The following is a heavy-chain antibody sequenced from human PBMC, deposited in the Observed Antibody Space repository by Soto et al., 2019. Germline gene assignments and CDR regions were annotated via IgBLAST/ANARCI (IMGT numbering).Heavy chain of an antibody. D-gene: IGHD2-15*01. J-gene: IGHJ5*02. CDR1: GYTFTRYA. V-gene: IGHV1-3*01. CDR3: ARDACSGGSCQYNWFDP. Sequence: QVQLVQSGAEVKKPGASVKVSCKASGYTFTRYAMHWVRQAPGQRPEWMGWINDGNGNTKYSQKFKGRVTITRDTSASTTYMELSSLRSEDTAVYYCARDACSGGSCQYNWFDPWGQGTLVTVSS. CDR2: INDGNGNT.